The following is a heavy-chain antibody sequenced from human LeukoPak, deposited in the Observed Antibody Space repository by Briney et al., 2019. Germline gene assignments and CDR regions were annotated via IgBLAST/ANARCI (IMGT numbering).Heavy chain of an antibody. CDR3: ARAELLAAAGFDY. J-gene: IGHJ4*02. V-gene: IGHV3-23*01. CDR2: INKSGGIT. D-gene: IGHD6-13*01. Sequence: GGSLRLSCAASGFTFTSYAMSWVRQAPGKGLEWVSTINKSGGITYYADSVKGRFTISRDNSKNTLYLQMNSLRAEDTSVYYCARAELLAAAGFDYWGQGTLVTVSS. CDR1: GFTFTSYA.